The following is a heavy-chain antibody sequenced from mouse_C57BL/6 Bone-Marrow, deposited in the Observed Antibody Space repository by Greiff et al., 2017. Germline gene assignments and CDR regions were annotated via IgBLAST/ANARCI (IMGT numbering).Heavy chain of an antibody. V-gene: IGHV5-9*01. CDR1: GFTFSSYT. CDR3: ARHLYYGYDRFAY. Sequence: EVKLMESGGGLVKPGGSLKLSCAASGFTFSSYTMSWVRQTPEKRLEWVATISGGGGNTYYPDSVKGRFTISRDNAKNTLYLQMSSLRSEDTALYYCARHLYYGYDRFAYWGQGTLVTVSA. CDR2: ISGGGGNT. D-gene: IGHD2-2*01. J-gene: IGHJ3*01.